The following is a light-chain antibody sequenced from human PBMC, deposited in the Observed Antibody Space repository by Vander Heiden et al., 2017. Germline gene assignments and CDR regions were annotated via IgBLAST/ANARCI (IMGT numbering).Light chain of an antibody. Sequence: QSARTQPRSVSGSPGQSVTISSTGTSHDVGDYNYVCWYQQHPGNAPQLMFYDGTKRPAGVRDRFSDSKSGSMTSLTVSGLQAEDEDDYYCCSYAGSLWVFGGGTELTVL. CDR2: DGT. CDR1: SHDVGDYNY. CDR3: CSYAGSLWV. V-gene: IGLV2-11*01. J-gene: IGLJ3*02.